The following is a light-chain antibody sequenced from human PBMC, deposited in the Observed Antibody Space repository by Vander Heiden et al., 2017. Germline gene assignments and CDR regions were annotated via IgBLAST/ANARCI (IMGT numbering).Light chain of an antibody. Sequence: DIQKTQSPSSLSASVGDRVTITCRASQSISSYLNWYHQKPGKAPKLLIYAASSLQSGVPSRFSGSGSGTDFTLTISSLQPEDFATYYCQQSYSTPLTFGGGTKVEIK. CDR2: AAS. V-gene: IGKV1-39*01. CDR1: QSISSY. J-gene: IGKJ4*01. CDR3: QQSYSTPLT.